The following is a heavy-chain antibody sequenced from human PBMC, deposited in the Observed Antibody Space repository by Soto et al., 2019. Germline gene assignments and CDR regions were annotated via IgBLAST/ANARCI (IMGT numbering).Heavy chain of an antibody. V-gene: IGHV1-69*06. CDR1: GGTFSSYA. D-gene: IGHD6-6*01. J-gene: IGHJ6*02. CDR3: ARDLNSSSSPLFYYAMDI. CDR2: IIPIFGTA. Sequence: ASVKVSCKASGGTFSSYAISWVRQAHGHGLEWMGGIIPIFGTANYAQKFQVRVTIAADKSTSAAYVEMITMRSEDTAVYSCARDLNSSSSPLFYYAMDISGQGTPVTLSS.